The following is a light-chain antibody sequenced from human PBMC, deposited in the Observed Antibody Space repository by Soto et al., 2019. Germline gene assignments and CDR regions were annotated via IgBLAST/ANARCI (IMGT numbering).Light chain of an antibody. V-gene: IGKV3-20*01. CDR2: DAS. CDR3: QQYVTSVRT. Sequence: EIVLTQSPGTLPLSPGERASLSCRASQSVTNYLAWYQQKPGQAPRLLIYDASSRATGIPDRFSGSGSGTDFTLTISGLEPEDFAVYYCQQYVTSVRTFGQGTTMEIK. J-gene: IGKJ1*01. CDR1: QSVTNY.